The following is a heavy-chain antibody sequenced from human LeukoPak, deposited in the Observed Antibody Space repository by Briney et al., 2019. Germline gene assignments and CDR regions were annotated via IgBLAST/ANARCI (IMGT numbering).Heavy chain of an antibody. Sequence: KSGGSLRLSCAASGFTFSNYSMNWVRQAPGKGLEWVSSISSRSRYIYYADSVKGRFTISRDNAKNSLYLQMNSLRAEDTAVYYCARDGVGGLRFLEWSYSQIRDEPYRFDYWGQGTLVTVSS. D-gene: IGHD3-3*01. J-gene: IGHJ4*02. CDR1: GFTFSNYS. CDR2: ISSRSRYI. CDR3: ARDGVGGLRFLEWSYSQIRDEPYRFDY. V-gene: IGHV3-21*01.